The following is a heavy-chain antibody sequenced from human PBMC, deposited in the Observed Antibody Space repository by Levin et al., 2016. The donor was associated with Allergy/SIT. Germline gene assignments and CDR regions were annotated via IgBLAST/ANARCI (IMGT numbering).Heavy chain of an antibody. J-gene: IGHJ4*02. V-gene: IGHV3-73*01. CDR3: TTPSSGTYAS. Sequence: GESLKISCAASGFTFSDYTIHWARQPSGKGLEWVGRIRSKANSYTPEYAASVKGRFTISRDDSKDTAYLQMNSLKAEDTAVYYCTTPSSGTYASWGQGTLVTVSS. D-gene: IGHD3-10*01. CDR2: IRSKANSYTP. CDR1: GFTFSDYT.